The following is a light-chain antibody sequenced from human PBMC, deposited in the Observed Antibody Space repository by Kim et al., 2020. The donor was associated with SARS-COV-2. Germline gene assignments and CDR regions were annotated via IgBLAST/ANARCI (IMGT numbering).Light chain of an antibody. J-gene: IGKJ5*01. CDR2: DAS. CDR1: QDITDY. V-gene: IGKV1-33*01. Sequence: DIQMTQSPSSLSASVGDRVTITCQASQDITDYLNWYQQKPGRAPKLLIYDASNLETGVPSRFSGSGSGTDFTFAISSLQHEDIATYYCQQYDYLPMTFGQGTRLEIK. CDR3: QQYDYLPMT.